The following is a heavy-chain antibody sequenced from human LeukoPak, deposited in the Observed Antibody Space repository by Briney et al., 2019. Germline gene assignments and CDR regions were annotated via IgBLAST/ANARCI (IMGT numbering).Heavy chain of an antibody. V-gene: IGHV4-59*08. CDR1: GGSISSYY. CDR2: IYYSGNT. CDR3: ARRSASGRPFDP. D-gene: IGHD3-10*01. J-gene: IGHJ5*02. Sequence: VKPSETLSLTCTVSGGSISSYYWSWIRQPPGKGLEWIGHIYYSGNTNYNPSLKSRVTISVDTSKNQFSLKLNSVTAADTAVYYCARRSASGRPFDPWGQGTLVTVSS.